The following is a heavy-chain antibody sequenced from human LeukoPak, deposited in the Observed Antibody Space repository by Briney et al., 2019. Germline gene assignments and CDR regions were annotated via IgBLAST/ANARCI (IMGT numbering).Heavy chain of an antibody. CDR3: ARGGELWFGKLPGPSDSSFDN. Sequence: ASVKVSCKASGYTFTSYGISWVRQAPGQGLEWMGWISAYNGNTNYAQKLQGRVTMTTDTSTSTAYMELRSLRSDDTAVYYCARGGELWFGKLPGPSDSSFDNWGQETLSPSPQ. CDR1: GYTFTSYG. CDR2: ISAYNGNT. V-gene: IGHV1-18*01. D-gene: IGHD3-10*01. J-gene: IGHJ4*02.